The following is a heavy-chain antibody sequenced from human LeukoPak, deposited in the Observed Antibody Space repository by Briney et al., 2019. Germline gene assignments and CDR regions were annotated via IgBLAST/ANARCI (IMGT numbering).Heavy chain of an antibody. CDR2: IYHSGST. D-gene: IGHD3-3*01. CDR3: ARHGPPWGYYGAFDF. CDR1: GYSISSGYY. J-gene: IGHJ3*01. Sequence: PSETLSLTCAVSGYSISSGYYRGWIRQPPGKGLEWIGSIYHSGSTYYNPSLKSRVTISVDTSKNHFSLKLSSVTAADTAVYYCARHGPPWGYYGAFDFWGQGTMVTVSS. V-gene: IGHV4-38-2*01.